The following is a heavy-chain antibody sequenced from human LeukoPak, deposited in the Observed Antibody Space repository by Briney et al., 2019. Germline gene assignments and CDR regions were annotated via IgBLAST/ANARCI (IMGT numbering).Heavy chain of an antibody. V-gene: IGHV3-23*01. Sequence: PGGSLRLSCAASGFTFSSYAMSWVRQAPGKGLEWVSAIRGSGDYTYYADTVKGRFTISRDNSKNTVDLLVNSLRAEDAAVYYCARVWELSYDYWGQGTLVTVSS. CDR1: GFTFSSYA. CDR3: ARVWELSYDY. CDR2: IRGSGDYT. D-gene: IGHD3-16*02. J-gene: IGHJ4*02.